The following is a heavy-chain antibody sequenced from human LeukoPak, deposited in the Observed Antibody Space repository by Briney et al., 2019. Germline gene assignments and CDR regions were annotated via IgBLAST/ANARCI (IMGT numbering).Heavy chain of an antibody. V-gene: IGHV1-46*01. J-gene: IGHJ6*03. CDR3: ARCEGNYYYYYMDV. Sequence: ASVKVSCKASGYTFTSYYIHWVRQAPGQGLEWMGLINPSGGSTNYAQKFQGRVTMTRDTSTSTVYMELSSLRSDDTAVYYCARCEGNYYYYYMDVWGKGTTVTVSS. CDR2: INPSGGST. CDR1: GYTFTSYY.